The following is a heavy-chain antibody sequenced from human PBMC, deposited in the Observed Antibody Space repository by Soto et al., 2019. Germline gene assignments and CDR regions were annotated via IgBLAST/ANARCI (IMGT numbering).Heavy chain of an antibody. V-gene: IGHV5-10-1*01. CDR1: GYSFTSYW. J-gene: IGHJ4*02. D-gene: IGHD6-6*01. Sequence: GESLKISCKGSGYSFTSYWISWVRQMPGKGLEWMGRIDPSDSYTNYSPSFQGHVTISADKSISTAYLQWSSLKASDTAMYYCASSSTAYSSSSDYWGQGTLVTAPQ. CDR3: ASSSTAYSSSSDY. CDR2: IDPSDSYT.